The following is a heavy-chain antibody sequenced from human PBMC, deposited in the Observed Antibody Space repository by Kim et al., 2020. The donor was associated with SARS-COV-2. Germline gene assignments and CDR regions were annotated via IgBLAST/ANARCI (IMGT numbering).Heavy chain of an antibody. CDR2: INPSAGSP. Sequence: ASVKVSCKASGYSFTDYYIHWVRQAPGQGLEWVGIINPSAGSPTYAQKFQGRVTMTGDTSTSTVYMELSSLRSEDAAVYYCAREIIAVTGTKDFDYWGQGTLVTVSS. CDR3: AREIIAVTGTKDFDY. CDR1: GYSFTDYY. J-gene: IGHJ4*02. D-gene: IGHD6-19*01. V-gene: IGHV1-46*01.